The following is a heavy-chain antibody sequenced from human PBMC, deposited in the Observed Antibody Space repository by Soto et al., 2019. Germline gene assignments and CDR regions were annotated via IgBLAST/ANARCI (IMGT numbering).Heavy chain of an antibody. CDR1: GYTFTSYY. CDR2: INPSGGST. CDR3: ARGIVVVGPEARSHYYYYGMDV. J-gene: IGHJ6*02. D-gene: IGHD2-15*01. V-gene: IGHV1-46*01. Sequence: ASVKVSCKASGYTFTSYYMHWVRQAPGQGLEWMGIINPSGGSTSYAQKFQGRVTMTRDTSTSTVYMELSSLRSEDTAVYYCARGIVVVGPEARSHYYYYGMDVWGQGTTVTVS.